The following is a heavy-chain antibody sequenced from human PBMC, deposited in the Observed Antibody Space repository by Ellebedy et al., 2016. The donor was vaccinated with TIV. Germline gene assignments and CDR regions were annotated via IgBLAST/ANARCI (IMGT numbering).Heavy chain of an antibody. CDR2: IKQDGSEQ. V-gene: IGHV3-7*01. J-gene: IGHJ4*02. CDR1: GFTFSSYW. D-gene: IGHD6-19*01. CDR3: ARDKLQNAVAGSNFDY. Sequence: GGSLRLSXAASGFTFSSYWMSWVRQAPGKGLEWVANIKQDGSEQYYVDSVKGRFTISRDNAKNSLFLQMNSLGAEDTAVYYCARDKLQNAVAGSNFDYWGQGALVTVSS.